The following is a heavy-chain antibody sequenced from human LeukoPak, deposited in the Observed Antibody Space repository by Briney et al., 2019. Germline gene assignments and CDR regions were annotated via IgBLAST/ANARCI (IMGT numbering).Heavy chain of an antibody. CDR1: GFTFSSYS. D-gene: IGHD6-13*01. CDR2: ISSSSYI. CDR3: ARVGIAAAGFDY. V-gene: IGHV3-21*01. J-gene: IGHJ4*02. Sequence: GGSLRLSCAASGFTFSSYSMNWVRQAPGKGLEWVSSISSSSYIYYADSVKGRFTISRDNAKNSLYLQMNSLRAEDTAVYYCARVGIAAAGFDYWGQGTLVTVSS.